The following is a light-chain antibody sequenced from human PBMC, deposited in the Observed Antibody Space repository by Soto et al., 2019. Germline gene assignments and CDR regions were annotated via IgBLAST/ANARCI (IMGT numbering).Light chain of an antibody. CDR1: QSVSSN. CDR3: QQYNNWPCT. V-gene: IGKV3-15*01. Sequence: EIVMTQSPATLSVSPGERATTSCRASQSVSSNLAGYQQKPGQPPRLLIYGASTRATGIPARFSGSGSGIEFTLTISSVQSEDFAVYYCQQYNNWPCTFGQGTKVEIK. J-gene: IGKJ1*01. CDR2: GAS.